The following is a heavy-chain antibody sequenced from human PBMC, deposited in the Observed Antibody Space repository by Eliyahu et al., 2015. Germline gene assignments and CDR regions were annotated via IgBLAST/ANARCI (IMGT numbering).Heavy chain of an antibody. J-gene: IGHJ5*02. CDR3: ARDRPYGGTNNWFDP. CDR1: GGTFSSYA. CDR2: IIPILGIA. V-gene: IGHV1-69*04. D-gene: IGHD4-23*01. Sequence: QVQLVQSGAEVKKPGSSVKVSCKASGGTFSSYAISWVRQAPGQGLEWMGRIIPILGIANYAQKFQGRVTITADKSTSTAYMELSSLRSEDTAVYYCARDRPYGGTNNWFDPWGQGTLVTVSS.